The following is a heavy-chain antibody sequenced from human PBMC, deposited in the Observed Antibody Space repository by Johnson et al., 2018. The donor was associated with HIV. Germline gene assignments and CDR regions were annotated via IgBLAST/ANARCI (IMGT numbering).Heavy chain of an antibody. CDR3: ARLKNGAFDS. CDR2: IYSDGSK. J-gene: IGHJ3*02. V-gene: IGHV3-53*01. D-gene: IGHD2-8*01. Sequence: VQLVKSGGGLIQPGGSLRLSCAASGFTVSSNYMSWVRQAPGKGLEWFSIIYSDGSKYCADSVKGRFPISRYNSKNTLFLQLNSLRVEDTAVYYCARLKNGAFDSGGQGTMVTVSS. CDR1: GFTVSSNY.